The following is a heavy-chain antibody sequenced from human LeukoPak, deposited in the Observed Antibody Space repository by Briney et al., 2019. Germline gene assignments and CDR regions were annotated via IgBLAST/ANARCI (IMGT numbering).Heavy chain of an antibody. D-gene: IGHD2-15*01. CDR3: AREIDCSGGSCDDY. CDR1: GGSISGYY. J-gene: IGHJ4*02. Sequence: SETLPLTCTVSGGSISGYYWSWIRQPPGKGLECIGYIYYSGSTNYNPSLKSRVTISVDTSKNQFSLKLSSVTPADTAVYYCAREIDCSGGSCDDYWGQGTLVTVSS. V-gene: IGHV4-59*01. CDR2: IYYSGST.